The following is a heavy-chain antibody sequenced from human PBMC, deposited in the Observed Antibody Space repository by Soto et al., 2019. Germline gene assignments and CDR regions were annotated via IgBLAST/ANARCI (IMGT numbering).Heavy chain of an antibody. J-gene: IGHJ4*02. D-gene: IGHD3-22*01. CDR3: ARVDYYYDSSGYYYVFDY. V-gene: IGHV3-7*05. CDR1: RFSISQYW. CDR2: IKHDGSEK. Sequence: PGGSLRLSCAASRFSISQYWMHWVRQAPAKGLEWVANIKHDGSEKYYVDSVKGRFTIYRDNAKNSLYLQMNSLRAEDTAVYFCARVDYYYDSSGYYYVFDYWGQGTPVTVSS.